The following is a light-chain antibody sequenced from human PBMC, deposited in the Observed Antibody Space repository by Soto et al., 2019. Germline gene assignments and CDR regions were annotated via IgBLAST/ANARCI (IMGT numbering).Light chain of an antibody. CDR3: QQYNSYPIT. CDR1: ESLNSW. J-gene: IGKJ5*01. V-gene: IGKV1-5*03. CDR2: RVS. Sequence: DTQMTQSPSTLAASVGDRVTITCRASESLNSWLAWYQQRPGKAPNLLIHRVSSLEGGVPSRFSGSGSGTEFTLTISSLQPDDFATYYCQQYNSYPITFGQGTRLEIK.